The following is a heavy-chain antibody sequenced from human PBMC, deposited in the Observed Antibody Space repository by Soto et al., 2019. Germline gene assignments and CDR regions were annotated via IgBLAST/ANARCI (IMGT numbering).Heavy chain of an antibody. CDR1: GGSISSSSYY. V-gene: IGHV4-39*01. D-gene: IGHD2-21*01. CDR2: IYYSGST. Sequence: QLQLQESGPGLVKPSETLSLTCTVSGGSISSSSYYWGWIRQPPGKGLEWIGSIYYSGSTYYNPSLKSRVTISVDTSKNQFSLKLSSVTAAETVVYYCASTHIVVVITPFQHWGQGTLVTVSS. CDR3: ASTHIVVVITPFQH. J-gene: IGHJ1*01.